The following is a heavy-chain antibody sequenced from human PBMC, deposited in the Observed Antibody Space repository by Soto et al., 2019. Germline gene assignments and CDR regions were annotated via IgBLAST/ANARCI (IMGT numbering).Heavy chain of an antibody. CDR1: GDSVSSNSAA. D-gene: IGHD3-3*01. V-gene: IGHV6-1*01. CDR2: TYYRSKWYN. J-gene: IGHJ6*02. CDR3: ARDEMFGVVIRYYYYGMDV. Sequence: SQTLSLTCAISGDSVSSNSAAWNWIRQSPSRGLEWLGRTYYRSKWYNDYAVSVKSRITINPDTSQNQFSLQLNSVTPEDTAVYYCARDEMFGVVIRYYYYGMDVWGQGTTVTVSS.